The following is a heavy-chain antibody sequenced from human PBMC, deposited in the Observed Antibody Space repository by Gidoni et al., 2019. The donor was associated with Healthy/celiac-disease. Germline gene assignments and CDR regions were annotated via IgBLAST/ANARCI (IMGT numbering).Heavy chain of an antibody. CDR3: ARDLGYSRYYFDY. D-gene: IGHD5-18*01. CDR1: GFTFSSYS. J-gene: IGHJ4*02. V-gene: IGHV3-21*01. CDR2: ISSSSSYI. Sequence: EVQLVESGGGLVKPGGSLRLSCAASGFTFSSYSMNWVRQAQGKGLEWVSSISSSSSYIYYADSVKGRFTISRDNAKNSLYLQMNSLRAEDTAVYYCARDLGYSRYYFDYWGQGTLVTVSS.